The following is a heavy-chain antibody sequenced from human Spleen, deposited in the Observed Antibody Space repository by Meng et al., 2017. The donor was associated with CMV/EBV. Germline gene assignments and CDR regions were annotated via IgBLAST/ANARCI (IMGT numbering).Heavy chain of an antibody. J-gene: IGHJ6*02. D-gene: IGHD3-9*01. CDR2: ISGSGGST. CDR3: AKDRGRNYDILTGYPQDYGMDV. V-gene: IGHV3-23*01. Sequence: GESLKISCAASGFTFNSYAMSWVRQAPGKGLEWVSAISGSGGSTYYADSVKGRFTISRDNSKNTLYLQMNSLRAEDTAVYHCAKDRGRNYDILTGYPQDYGMDVWGQGTTVTVSS. CDR1: GFTFNSYA.